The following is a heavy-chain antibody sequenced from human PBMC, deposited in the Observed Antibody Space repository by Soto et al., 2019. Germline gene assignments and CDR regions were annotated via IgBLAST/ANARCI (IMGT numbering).Heavy chain of an antibody. D-gene: IGHD4-17*01. CDR3: ARSFYRYGDYVDY. CDR1: GYTFTSYG. V-gene: IGHV1-18*04. Sequence: QVKLVQSGAEVKKPGASVKVSCKASGYTFTSYGISWVRQAPGQGLEWMGWISAYNVNTNYAQRLQGRVTMTTDTSTRTAYMELRSLISDDTAVYYCARSFYRYGDYVDYWGQGTLVTVSS. J-gene: IGHJ4*02. CDR2: ISAYNVNT.